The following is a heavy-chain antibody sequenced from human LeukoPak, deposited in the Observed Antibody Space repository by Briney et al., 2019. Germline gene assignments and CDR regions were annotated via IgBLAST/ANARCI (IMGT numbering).Heavy chain of an antibody. D-gene: IGHD4-17*01. CDR1: GFTFSSYA. V-gene: IGHV3-30*04. Sequence: GGSLRLSCAASGFTFSSYAMHWVRQAPGKGLEWVAVISYDGSNKYYADSVKGRFTISRDNSKNTLYLQMNSLRAEDTAVYYCAREQTTVTTYPHKFYYYMDVWGKGTTVTISS. CDR3: AREQTTVTTYPHKFYYYMDV. J-gene: IGHJ6*03. CDR2: ISYDGSNK.